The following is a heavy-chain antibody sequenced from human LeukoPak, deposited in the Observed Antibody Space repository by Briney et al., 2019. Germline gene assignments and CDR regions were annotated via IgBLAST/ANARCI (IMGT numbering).Heavy chain of an antibody. CDR2: ISSSSSTI. J-gene: IGHJ5*02. V-gene: IGHV3-48*01. Sequence: GGSLRLSCAASGFTFSSYSMNWVRQAPGKGLEWVSYISSSSSTIYYADSVKGRFTISRDNAKNSLYLQMNSLRAEDTAVYYCARDRGLGFDPWGQGTLVTVSS. CDR3: ARDRGLGFDP. CDR1: GFTFSSYS.